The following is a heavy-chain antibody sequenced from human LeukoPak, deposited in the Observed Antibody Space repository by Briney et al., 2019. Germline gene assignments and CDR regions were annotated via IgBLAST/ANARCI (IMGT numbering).Heavy chain of an antibody. D-gene: IGHD6-13*01. J-gene: IGHJ5*02. CDR2: IYHSGST. CDR3: ARGPSSWYDWFDP. V-gene: IGHV4-30-2*01. CDR1: GGSISSGGYS. Sequence: PSETLPLTCAVSGGSISSGGYSWSWIRQPPGKGLEWIGYIYHSGSTYYNPSLKSRVTISVDRSKNQFSLKLSSVTAADTAVYYCARGPSSWYDWFDPWGQGTLVTVSS.